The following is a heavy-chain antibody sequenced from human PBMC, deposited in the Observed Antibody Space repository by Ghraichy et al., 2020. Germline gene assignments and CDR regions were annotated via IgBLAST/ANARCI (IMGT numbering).Heavy chain of an antibody. Sequence: LNISCTASGFTFGDYAMSWFRQAPGKGLEWVGFIRSKAYGGTTEYAASVKGRFTISRDDSKSIAYLQMNSLKTEDTAVYYCTRFAQLVQVRYYYGMDVWGQGTTVTVSS. J-gene: IGHJ6*02. CDR2: IRSKAYGGTT. D-gene: IGHD6-6*01. V-gene: IGHV3-49*03. CDR1: GFTFGDYA. CDR3: TRFAQLVQVRYYYGMDV.